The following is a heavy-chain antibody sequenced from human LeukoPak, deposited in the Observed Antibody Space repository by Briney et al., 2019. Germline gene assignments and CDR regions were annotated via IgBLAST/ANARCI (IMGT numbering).Heavy chain of an antibody. J-gene: IGHJ5*02. CDR2: INPNSGGT. CDR3: ARYPPSDFDP. Sequence: PWASVKVSCKASGYTFTGYYMHWVRQAPGQGLEWMGWINPNSGGTNYAQKFQGRVTMTRDTSISTAYMELRSLRSDDTAVYYCARYPPSDFDPWGQGTLVTVSS. CDR1: GYTFTGYY. V-gene: IGHV1-2*02.